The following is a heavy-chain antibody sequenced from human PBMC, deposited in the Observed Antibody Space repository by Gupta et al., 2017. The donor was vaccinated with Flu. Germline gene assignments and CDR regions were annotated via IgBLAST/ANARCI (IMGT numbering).Heavy chain of an antibody. CDR3: ARDFDWAFQH. V-gene: IGHV3-48*02. CDR2: IGSGGNT. D-gene: IGHD3-9*01. CDR1: GLTITGCH. Sequence: EVQLVESGGDLVQPGGCLRLACASPGLTITGCHMSWVRQAPGRGLEWLSYIGSGGNTDYAESVRGRFTISRDNAKNTLYLQMNNLRDEDTAVYYCARDFDWAFQHWGQGILVTVSS. J-gene: IGHJ1*01.